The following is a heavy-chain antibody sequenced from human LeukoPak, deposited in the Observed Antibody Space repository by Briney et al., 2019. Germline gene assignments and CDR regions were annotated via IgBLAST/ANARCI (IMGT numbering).Heavy chain of an antibody. CDR3: AKAPSGGRFLEWLPDYFDY. Sequence: PGGSLRLSCAASGFTFSSYSMNWVRQAPGKGLEWVSSISSSSSYIYYADSVKGRFTISRDNAKNSLYLQMNSLRAEDTALYYCAKAPSGGRFLEWLPDYFDYWGQGTLVTVSS. D-gene: IGHD3-3*01. CDR2: ISSSSSYI. J-gene: IGHJ4*02. V-gene: IGHV3-21*04. CDR1: GFTFSSYS.